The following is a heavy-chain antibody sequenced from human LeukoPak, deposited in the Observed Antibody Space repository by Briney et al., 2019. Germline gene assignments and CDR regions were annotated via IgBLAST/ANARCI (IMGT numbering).Heavy chain of an antibody. D-gene: IGHD6-25*01. CDR2: IYTSGST. CDR3: ARSSVNYYYYMDV. V-gene: IGHV4-61*02. Sequence: SETLSLTCTVSGGSISSGSYYWSWIRQPAGKGLEWIGRIYTSGSTNYNPSLKSRVTISVDTSKNQSSLKLSSVTAADTAVYYCARSSVNYYYYMDVWGKGTTVTASS. CDR1: GGSISSGSYY. J-gene: IGHJ6*03.